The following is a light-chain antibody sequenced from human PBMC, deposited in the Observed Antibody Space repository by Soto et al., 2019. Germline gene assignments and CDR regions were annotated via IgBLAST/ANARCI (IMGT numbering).Light chain of an antibody. CDR1: QGISSY. CDR2: AAS. CDR3: QQYYSYPPLLT. Sequence: AIRMTQSPSSFSASTGDRVTITCRASQGISSYLAWYQQKPGKAPKLLIYAASTLQSGAPSRFSGSGSGTDFTLTISCLQSEDFATYYCQQYYSYPPLLTFGQGTKLEIK. J-gene: IGKJ2*01. V-gene: IGKV1-8*01.